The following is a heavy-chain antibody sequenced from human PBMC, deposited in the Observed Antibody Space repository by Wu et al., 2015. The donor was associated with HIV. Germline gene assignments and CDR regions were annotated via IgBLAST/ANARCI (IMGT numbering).Heavy chain of an antibody. Sequence: VQLVQSGGEVKKPGASVKVSCRASGYTFTGYYMHWVRQAPGQGLEWMGSINPNGGGTNYAGKFQGRVTLSRDTYVSTAYMELSRLTSDDTAVYYCARDLGVRLNCLHIWGQGTQVIVSS. J-gene: IGHJ3*02. CDR2: INPNGGGT. CDR1: GYTFTGYY. CDR3: ARDLGVRLNCLHI. V-gene: IGHV1-2*02. D-gene: IGHD3-16*01.